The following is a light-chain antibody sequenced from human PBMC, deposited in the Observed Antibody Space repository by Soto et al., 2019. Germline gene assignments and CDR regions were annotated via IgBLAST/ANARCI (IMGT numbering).Light chain of an antibody. Sequence: SPSSLSASVGDRVTITCRASQSIASRLNWYQQKPGSAPKLLIYGASTLESGVPSRFSGSGSGTDFTLTISSLQPEDFATYYCQQSYSTPRTFGQGTKVDIK. CDR2: GAS. CDR1: QSIASR. J-gene: IGKJ1*01. CDR3: QQSYSTPRT. V-gene: IGKV1-39*01.